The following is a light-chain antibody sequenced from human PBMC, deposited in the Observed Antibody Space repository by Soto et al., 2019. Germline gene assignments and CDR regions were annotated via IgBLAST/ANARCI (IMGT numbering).Light chain of an antibody. J-gene: IGKJ1*01. CDR3: HQYGSSPWT. CDR2: GAT. CDR1: QSVSSSY. V-gene: IGKV3-20*01. Sequence: EIVLTQSPGTLSLSPGERATLSCRASQSVSSSYLAWYQQKPGQAPRLLIYGATSRATGIPDRFSGSGSGTDFTLTISRLEPEDVAVYSCHQYGSSPWTFGQGTKVEIK.